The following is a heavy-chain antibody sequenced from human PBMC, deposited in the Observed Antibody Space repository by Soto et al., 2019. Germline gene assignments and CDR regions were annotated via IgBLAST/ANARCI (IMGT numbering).Heavy chain of an antibody. V-gene: IGHV1-69*02. CDR2: IIPILGIA. Sequence: QVQLVQSGVEVKKPGSSVKVSCKASGGTFSSYTISWVRQAPGQGLEWMGRIIPILGIANYAQKFQGRVTITADKSTSTAYMELSSLRSEDTAVYYCASLMSSGYYYGMDVWGQGTTVTVSS. J-gene: IGHJ6*02. D-gene: IGHD3-10*01. CDR1: GGTFSSYT. CDR3: ASLMSSGYYYGMDV.